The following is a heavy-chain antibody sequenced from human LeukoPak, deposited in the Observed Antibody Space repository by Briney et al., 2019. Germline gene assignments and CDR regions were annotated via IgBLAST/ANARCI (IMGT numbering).Heavy chain of an antibody. CDR2: IYPGDSDT. Sequence: GESLKISCKGSGYSFTSYWIGWVRQMPEKVLEWMGIIYPGDSDTRYSPSFQGQVTISADKSISTAYLQWSSLKASYTAMYYCARHGGDSSSRGYFQHWGQGTLVTVSS. D-gene: IGHD6-13*01. CDR1: GYSFTSYW. CDR3: ARHGGDSSSRGYFQH. J-gene: IGHJ1*01. V-gene: IGHV5-51*01.